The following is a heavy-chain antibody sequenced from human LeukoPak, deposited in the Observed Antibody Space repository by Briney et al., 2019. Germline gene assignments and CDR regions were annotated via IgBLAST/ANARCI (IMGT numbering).Heavy chain of an antibody. J-gene: IGHJ4*02. Sequence: PGGSLRLSCAASGFTFSDYGMHWVRQAPGKGLEWVAVISYDGSNKYYADSVKGRVTISRDNSKNTLYLQMNSLRAEDTAVYCCAREVSVVRGVNWGQGTLVTVSS. CDR3: AREVSVVRGVN. V-gene: IGHV3-30*03. CDR2: ISYDGSNK. D-gene: IGHD3-10*01. CDR1: GFTFSDYG.